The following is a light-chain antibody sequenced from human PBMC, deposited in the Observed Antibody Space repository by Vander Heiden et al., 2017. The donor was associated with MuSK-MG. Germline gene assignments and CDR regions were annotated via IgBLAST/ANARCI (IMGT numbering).Light chain of an antibody. Sequence: QSVLTQPPSVSGAPGQRVTISCTGSSANIGAGYNVQWYQQRRGTPPKPRISNTINRPSGVPDRFSGSKSGTSASLAITGLQPEDEADYYCQSYDSTLSASVFGGGTKLTVL. J-gene: IGLJ2*01. V-gene: IGLV1-40*01. CDR3: QSYDSTLSASV. CDR2: NTI. CDR1: SANIGAGYN.